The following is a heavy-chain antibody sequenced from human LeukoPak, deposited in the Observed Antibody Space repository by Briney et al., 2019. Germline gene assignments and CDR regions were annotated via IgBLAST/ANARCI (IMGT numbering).Heavy chain of an antibody. CDR2: INHSGST. CDR3: ARGNWASFDY. Sequence: SETLSLTCTVSGGSISSYYWSWIRQPPGKGLEWIGEINHSGSTNYNPSLKSRVTISVDTSKNQFSLKLSSVTAADTAVYYCARGNWASFDYWGQGTLVTVSS. J-gene: IGHJ4*02. CDR1: GGSISSYY. V-gene: IGHV4-34*01. D-gene: IGHD7-27*01.